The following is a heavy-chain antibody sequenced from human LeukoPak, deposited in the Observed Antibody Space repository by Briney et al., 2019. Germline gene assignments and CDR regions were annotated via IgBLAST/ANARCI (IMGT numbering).Heavy chain of an antibody. J-gene: IGHJ5*02. CDR1: GYSFTSYW. Sequence: GESLKISCQGSGYSFTSYWIGWVRQMPGKGLEWMGIIYPGDSDTRYSPSFQGQVTISADKSISTAYLQWSSLKASDTAMYYCARRGYCSSTSCPSWFDPWGQGILVTVSS. CDR3: ARRGYCSSTSCPSWFDP. CDR2: IYPGDSDT. V-gene: IGHV5-51*01. D-gene: IGHD2-2*01.